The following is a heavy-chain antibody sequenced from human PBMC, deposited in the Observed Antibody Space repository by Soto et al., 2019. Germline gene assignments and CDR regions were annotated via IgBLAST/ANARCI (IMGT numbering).Heavy chain of an antibody. Sequence: EVQLLESGGGLVQPGGSLRLSCAASGFTFSSYAMSWVRQAPGKGLEWVSAISGSGGSTYYADSVKGRFTISRDNSKNTLYLQMNSPTAEDTAVYYCATIKYDILTGYYPPPYFDYWGQGTLVTVSS. D-gene: IGHD3-9*01. J-gene: IGHJ4*02. V-gene: IGHV3-23*01. CDR1: GFTFSSYA. CDR2: ISGSGGST. CDR3: ATIKYDILTGYYPPPYFDY.